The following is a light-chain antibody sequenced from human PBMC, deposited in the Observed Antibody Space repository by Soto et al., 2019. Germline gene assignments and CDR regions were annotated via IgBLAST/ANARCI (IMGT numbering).Light chain of an antibody. Sequence: DIVMTQSPLSLPVTPGEPAAISCRSSQSLLHSDGTNYLEWYLQKPGQSPDLLNYVGSRRSSAAPDRFRGSGSVTPLTLKVSRVEADYVGVYCCMQTLQAPKWTVGQGTRVDI. V-gene: IGKV2-28*01. CDR3: MQTLQAPKWT. CDR2: VGS. J-gene: IGKJ1*01. CDR1: QSLLHSDGTNY.